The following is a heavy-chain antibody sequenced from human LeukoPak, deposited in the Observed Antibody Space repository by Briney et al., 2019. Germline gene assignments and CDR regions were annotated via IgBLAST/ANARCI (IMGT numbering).Heavy chain of an antibody. CDR2: IYYSGST. CDR1: GGSISSYY. D-gene: IGHD5-24*01. J-gene: IGHJ3*02. Sequence: SETLSLTCTVSGGSISSYYWNWIRQPPGKGLEWIGYIYYSGSTNYNPSLKSRVTISVDTSKNQFSLKVSSVTSADTGVYYCARDPRDGYRDAFDIWGQGKMVTVSS. CDR3: ARDPRDGYRDAFDI. V-gene: IGHV4-59*01.